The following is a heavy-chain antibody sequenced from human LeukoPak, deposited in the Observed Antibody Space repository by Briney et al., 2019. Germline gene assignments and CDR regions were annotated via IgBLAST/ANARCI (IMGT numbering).Heavy chain of an antibody. CDR2: IYSGGST. J-gene: IGHJ3*02. V-gene: IGHV3-66*01. CDR3: AREGDVEAFDI. CDR1: GFTVSSNY. Sequence: PGGSLRPSCAASGFTVSSNYMSWVRQAPGKGLEWVSVIYSGGSTYYADSVKGRFTISRDNSKNTLYLQMNSLRAEDTAVYYCAREGDVEAFDIWGQGTMVTVSS. D-gene: IGHD3-10*01.